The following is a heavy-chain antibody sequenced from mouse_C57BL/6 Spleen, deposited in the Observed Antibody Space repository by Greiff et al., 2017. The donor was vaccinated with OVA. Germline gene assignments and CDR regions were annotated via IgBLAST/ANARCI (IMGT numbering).Heavy chain of an antibody. Sequence: VQLQQSGAELVRPGASVKLSCTASGFNITDYYMHWVKQRPGQGLEWIGRIDPEGGSTEYAPKFQGKATLTADTSSNTAYLQLSSLTSEDTAVYCCTPDGSGDEGFAYWGQGTLVTVSA. D-gene: IGHD1-1*01. V-gene: IGHV14-1*01. J-gene: IGHJ3*01. CDR1: GFNITDYY. CDR3: TPDGSGDEGFAY. CDR2: IDPEGGST.